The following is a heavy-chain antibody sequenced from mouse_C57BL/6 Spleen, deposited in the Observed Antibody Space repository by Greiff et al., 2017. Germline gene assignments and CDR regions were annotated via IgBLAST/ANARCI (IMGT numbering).Heavy chain of an antibody. CDR1: GYTFTDYY. D-gene: IGHD1-1*01. J-gene: IGHJ2*01. Sequence: VQLKESGPVLVKPGASVKMSCKASGYTFTDYYMNWVKQSHGKSLEWIGVINPYNGGTSYNQKFKGKATLTVDKSSSTAYMELNSLTSEDSAVYDCASRGVVADDWGQGTTLTVSS. V-gene: IGHV1-19*01. CDR3: ASRGVVADD. CDR2: INPYNGGT.